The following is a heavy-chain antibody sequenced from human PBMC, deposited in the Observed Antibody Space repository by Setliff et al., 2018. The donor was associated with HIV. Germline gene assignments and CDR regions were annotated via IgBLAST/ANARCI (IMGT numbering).Heavy chain of an antibody. J-gene: IGHJ4*02. Sequence: GGSLRLSCAASGFTFSSYGMSWVRQAPGKGLEWVSGISDGGGSTHYADSVKGRFTISRDNSKNTLYLQMNSLRAEDTAVYYCSADVPEVSSPIDYWGQGTLVTVSS. V-gene: IGHV3-23*01. CDR3: SADVPEVSSPIDY. CDR2: ISDGGGST. CDR1: GFTFSSYG. D-gene: IGHD3-10*02.